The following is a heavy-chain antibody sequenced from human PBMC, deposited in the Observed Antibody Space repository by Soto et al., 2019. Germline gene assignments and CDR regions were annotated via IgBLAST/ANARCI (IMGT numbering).Heavy chain of an antibody. D-gene: IGHD2-8*01. CDR3: AKCGWRSSAWCNWIAP. Sequence: EAQLLESGGGLVQPGGSLRLSCAASGITLKNYAMNWVRQAPGKGLEWVSAISASGGDTYYADSVKGRFTISRDRSQNTIDPQMDSLRAEDTATYSCAKCGWRSSAWCNWIAPWGQGTLVIVSS. V-gene: IGHV3-23*01. CDR2: ISASGGDT. J-gene: IGHJ5*02. CDR1: GITLKNYA.